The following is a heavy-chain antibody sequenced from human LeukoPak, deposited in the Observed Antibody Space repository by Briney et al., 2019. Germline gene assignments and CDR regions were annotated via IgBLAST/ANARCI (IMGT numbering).Heavy chain of an antibody. CDR2: INPNSGGI. Sequence: GASVKVSCKASGYTFTGYYLHWLRQTPGQGLEWMGWINPNSGGINYAQRFHDRVTMTRDTSIFTAYMELNGLESDDTAVYYCAKKMLTSGWYSAGGYYFDYWGQGTLVTVSS. J-gene: IGHJ4*02. D-gene: IGHD6-19*01. CDR3: AKKMLTSGWYSAGGYYFDY. CDR1: GYTFTGYY. V-gene: IGHV1-2*02.